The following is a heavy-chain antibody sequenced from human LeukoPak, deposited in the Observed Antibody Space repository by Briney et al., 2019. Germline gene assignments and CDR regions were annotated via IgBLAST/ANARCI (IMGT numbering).Heavy chain of an antibody. J-gene: IGHJ4*02. V-gene: IGHV3-30*04. D-gene: IGHD2-2*01. Sequence: PGQSLRLSCEASGFTFSNYAIHWVRQAPGKGLEWVAVVSYGGSEKYYADSVTGRFTISRDNSKRTVYLQMNGLRPEDTAVYYCARGDGEEVPETRLLGFWGQGTLVTVSS. CDR2: VSYGGSEK. CDR3: ARGDGEEVPETRLLGF. CDR1: GFTFSNYA.